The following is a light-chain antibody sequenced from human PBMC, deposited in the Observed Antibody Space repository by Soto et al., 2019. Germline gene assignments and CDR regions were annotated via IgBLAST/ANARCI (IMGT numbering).Light chain of an antibody. Sequence: EVVLTQSPGTLSLSPGERATLSCRVRQSFDNNYSAWYQQKPDQTPRLLVYATSTRATGIPDRFSGSGSGTDVTLTISGLEPEEVAVYYCQQYGNSNWPFGQG. CDR3: QQYGNSNWP. CDR1: QSFDNNY. V-gene: IGKV3-20*01. CDR2: ATS. J-gene: IGKJ5*01.